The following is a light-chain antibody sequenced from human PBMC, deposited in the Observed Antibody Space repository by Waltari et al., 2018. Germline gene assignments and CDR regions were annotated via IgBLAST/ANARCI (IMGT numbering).Light chain of an antibody. CDR2: GKN. V-gene: IGLV3-19*01. CDR3: NSRDSSGNVV. J-gene: IGLJ2*01. Sequence: SSELTQVPAVAVALGQTVRIICQGASLRTSYASWYQLKPGQSPLLVTAGKNNRPSGIPGRFSGSTSGNTASLTITGAQAEDEADYHCNSRDSSGNVVFGGGTKLTVL. CDR1: SLRTSY.